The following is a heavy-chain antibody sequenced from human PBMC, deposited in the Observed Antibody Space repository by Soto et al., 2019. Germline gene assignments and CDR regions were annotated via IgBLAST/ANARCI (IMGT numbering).Heavy chain of an antibody. CDR2: IYWDDDK. Sequence: QITLKESGPTLVKPTQTLTLTCTFSGFSLSTSGVGVGWIRQPPGKALEWLALIYWDDDKRYSPSLKSRLTITKDTYKNQVVLTLTNTDAVDTATYYCARHRGYYYDGSGYYPDYWGQGTLVTVSS. V-gene: IGHV2-5*02. CDR1: GFSLSTSGVG. CDR3: ARHRGYYYDGSGYYPDY. D-gene: IGHD3-22*01. J-gene: IGHJ4*02.